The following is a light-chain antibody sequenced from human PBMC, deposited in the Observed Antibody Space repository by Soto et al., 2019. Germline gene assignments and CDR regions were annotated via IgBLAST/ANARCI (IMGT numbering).Light chain of an antibody. V-gene: IGKV3-11*01. CDR2: DAS. Sequence: EIVLTQSPATLSLSPRERATLSCRASQSVSSYLAWYQQKPGQAPRLLIYDASNRATGIPARFSGSGSGTDFTLTISSLDSEDFAVYYCQQRSNWPPITFGPGTKVDIK. J-gene: IGKJ3*01. CDR1: QSVSSY. CDR3: QQRSNWPPIT.